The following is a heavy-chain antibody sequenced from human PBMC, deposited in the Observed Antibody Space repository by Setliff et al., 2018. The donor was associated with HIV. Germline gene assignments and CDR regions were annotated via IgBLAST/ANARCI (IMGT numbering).Heavy chain of an antibody. CDR2: INSGTGNT. J-gene: IGHJ1*01. D-gene: IGHD2-15*01. CDR3: TRWPEDDPQR. Sequence: GASVKVSCKASGFIFTNYGIHWVRQAPGHSLEWMGFINSGTGNTIYSQKFQGRVTFSRDTSASTAYMELSSLRSEDTAVYYCTRWPEDDPQRWGQGTLVTVSS. V-gene: IGHV1-3*01. CDR1: GFIFTNYG.